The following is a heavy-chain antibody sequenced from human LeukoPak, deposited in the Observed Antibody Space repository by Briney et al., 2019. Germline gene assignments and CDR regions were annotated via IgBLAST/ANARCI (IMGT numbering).Heavy chain of an antibody. CDR2: ISTYNGNT. V-gene: IGHV1-18*01. CDR1: GYTFATYG. J-gene: IGHJ4*02. CDR3: ASNRGYSGYDPFDY. Sequence: GASVKVSCKASGYTFATYGFSWVRQAPGQGLEWMAWISTYNGNTNYAQKLQGRVTMTTDTSTSTAYMELRSLRSDDTAVYYCASNRGYSGYDPFDYWGQGTLVTVSS. D-gene: IGHD5-12*01.